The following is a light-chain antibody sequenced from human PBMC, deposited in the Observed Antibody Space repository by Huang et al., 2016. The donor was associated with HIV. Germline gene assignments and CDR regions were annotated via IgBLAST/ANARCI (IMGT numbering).Light chain of an antibody. CDR2: ATS. V-gene: IGKV1-8*01. J-gene: IGKJ1*01. CDR1: QDINTY. Sequence: AIRITQSPSSLSASTGDKVSITCRASQDINTYLAWYQQKPGKPPSLLIYATSTLQSGVPSRFSGSGSETDFTLTITHLQAEDFATYYCQQYYSFPLTFGQGSQVEV. CDR3: QQYYSFPLT.